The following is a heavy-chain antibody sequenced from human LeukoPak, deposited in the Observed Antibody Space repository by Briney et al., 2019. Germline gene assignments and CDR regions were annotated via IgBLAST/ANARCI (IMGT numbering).Heavy chain of an antibody. CDR1: GFTFCSYC. D-gene: IGHD1-26*01. CDR2: IRYDGSDK. V-gene: IGHV3-30*02. CDR3: AKADSGTYYGLGDYFDY. Sequence: GGSLRLSCAASGFTFCSYCMHWVRLAPGKGLVWVAFIRYDGSDKYYGDSVKGQFTISRDNSKNTLYLQMNSLRAEDTAVYYCAKADSGTYYGLGDYFDYWGQGTLVTVSS. J-gene: IGHJ4*02.